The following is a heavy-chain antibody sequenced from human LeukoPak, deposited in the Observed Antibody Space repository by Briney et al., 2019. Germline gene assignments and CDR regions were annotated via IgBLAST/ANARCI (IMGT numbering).Heavy chain of an antibody. D-gene: IGHD3-3*01. CDR3: ARGQHDFWSGYYIDY. CDR2: INHSGST. V-gene: IGHV4-34*01. J-gene: IGHJ4*02. Sequence: SETLSLTCAVYGGSFSGYYWSWIRQPPGKGLEWIGEINHSGSTNYNPSLKSRVTISVDTSKNQFSLKLSSVTVADTAVYYCARGQHDFWSGYYIDYWGQGTLVTVSS. CDR1: GGSFSGYY.